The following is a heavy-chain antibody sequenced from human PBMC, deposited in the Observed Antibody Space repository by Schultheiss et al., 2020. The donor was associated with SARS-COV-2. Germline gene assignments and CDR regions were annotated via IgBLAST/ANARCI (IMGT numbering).Heavy chain of an antibody. J-gene: IGHJ6*02. D-gene: IGHD5-18*01. CDR3: ARRRGYSYVLDYYYYDMDV. CDR1: GFTFDDYA. Sequence: GGSLRLSCAASGFTFDDYAMHWVRQAPGKGLEWVANINQDGSEKYYVDSVKGRFTISRDNAENSLDLQMNSLRAEDTAVYYCARRRGYSYVLDYYYYDMDVWGQGTTVTVSS. V-gene: IGHV3-7*01. CDR2: INQDGSEK.